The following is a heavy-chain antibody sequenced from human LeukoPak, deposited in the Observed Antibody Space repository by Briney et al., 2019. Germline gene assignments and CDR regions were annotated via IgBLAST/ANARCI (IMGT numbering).Heavy chain of an antibody. CDR1: GYAFTSYY. CDR3: ARTTVADAPFDY. D-gene: IGHD4-23*01. J-gene: IGHJ4*02. CDR2: INPSGGST. V-gene: IGHV1-46*01. Sequence: ASVKVSCKASGYAFTSYYMHWVRQAPGQGLEWMGIINPSGGSTSYAQKFQGRVTMTRDTSTSTVYMELSSLRSEDTAVYYCARTTVADAPFDYWGQGTLVTVSS.